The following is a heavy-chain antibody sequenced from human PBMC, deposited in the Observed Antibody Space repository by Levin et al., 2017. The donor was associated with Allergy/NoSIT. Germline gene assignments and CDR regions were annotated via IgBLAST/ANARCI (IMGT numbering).Heavy chain of an antibody. V-gene: IGHV3-7*01. CDR2: IKQDGSEK. CDR1: GFTFSSYW. D-gene: IGHD5-18*01. CDR3: ARTPVDTAMVIFDY. J-gene: IGHJ4*02. Sequence: GESLKISCAASGFTFSSYWMSWVRQAPGKGLEWVANIKQDGSEKYYVDSVKGRFTISRDNAKNSLYLQMNSLRAEDTAVYYCARTPVDTAMVIFDYWGQGTLVTVSS.